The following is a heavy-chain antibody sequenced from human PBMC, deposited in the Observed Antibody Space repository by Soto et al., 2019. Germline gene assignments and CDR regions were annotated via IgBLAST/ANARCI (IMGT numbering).Heavy chain of an antibody. CDR2: IKQDGTEK. CDR1: GFTFSRYW. CDR3: ARGDTPMITGMDSFDI. Sequence: GGSLRLSCAASGFTFSRYWMNWVRQAPGKGLEWVANIKQDGTEKNYVDSVKGRFTISRDNARKSLYLQMDSLRAEDTAVYFCARGDTPMITGMDSFDIWGQGTMVTVS. V-gene: IGHV3-7*01. J-gene: IGHJ3*02. D-gene: IGHD5-18*01.